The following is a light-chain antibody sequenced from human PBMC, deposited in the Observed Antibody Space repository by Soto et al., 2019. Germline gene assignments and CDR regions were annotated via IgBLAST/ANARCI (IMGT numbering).Light chain of an antibody. J-gene: IGLJ1*01. V-gene: IGLV2-23*01. CDR2: EGT. Sequence: QSVLTQPASVSGSPGQSITISCTGTSSDIGSYNLVSWYQHHPGKAPKFLIYEGTKRPSGVSSRFSGSKSANTASLTISGLQAEDEAYYYCCSYAGSSTYVFGTGTKLTVL. CDR3: CSYAGSSTYV. CDR1: SSDIGSYNL.